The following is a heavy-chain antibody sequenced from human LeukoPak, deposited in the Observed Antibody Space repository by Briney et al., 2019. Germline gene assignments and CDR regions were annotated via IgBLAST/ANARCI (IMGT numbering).Heavy chain of an antibody. CDR2: IYTGGST. J-gene: IGHJ4*02. CDR3: ARCHYYDSSGYYEEDY. Sequence: SQTLSLTCTVSGGSISSYYWSWIRQPAGKGLEWIGRIYTGGSTNYNPSLKSRVTMSVDTSKNQFSLKLSSVTAADTAVYYCARCHYYDSSGYYEEDYWGQGTLVTVSS. CDR1: GGSISSYY. D-gene: IGHD3-22*01. V-gene: IGHV4-4*07.